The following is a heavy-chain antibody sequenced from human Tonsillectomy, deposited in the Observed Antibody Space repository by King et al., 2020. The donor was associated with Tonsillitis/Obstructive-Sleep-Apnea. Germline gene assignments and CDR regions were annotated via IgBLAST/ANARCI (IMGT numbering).Heavy chain of an antibody. CDR3: ARDQEEESNEQPPLYNGMDV. Sequence: VQLVESGGGLVQPGGSLRLSCAASGFTFRSYWMHWVRQAPGKGLVWVSRINSDGSSTSYADSVKGRLTISRDNAKNTLYLQMNSLRAEDTAVYYCARDQEEESNEQPPLYNGMDVWGQGTTVTVSS. CDR1: GFTFRSYW. D-gene: IGHD1/OR15-1a*01. V-gene: IGHV3-74*01. J-gene: IGHJ6*02. CDR2: INSDGSST.